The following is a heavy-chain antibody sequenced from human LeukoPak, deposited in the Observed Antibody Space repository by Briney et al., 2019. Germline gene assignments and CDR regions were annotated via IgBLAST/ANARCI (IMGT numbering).Heavy chain of an antibody. V-gene: IGHV3-48*01. CDR1: GFTFSSYS. D-gene: IGHD2/OR15-2a*01. CDR3: ATDHLYSFLAPPDY. CDR2: ISSSSSTI. Sequence: QAGGSLRLSCAASGFTFSSYSMIWVRQAPGKGLEWVSYISSSSSTIYYADSVKGRSTISRDNAKTSLYLQINSLRAEDTAVYYCATDHLYSFLAPPDYWGQGALVTVSS. J-gene: IGHJ4*02.